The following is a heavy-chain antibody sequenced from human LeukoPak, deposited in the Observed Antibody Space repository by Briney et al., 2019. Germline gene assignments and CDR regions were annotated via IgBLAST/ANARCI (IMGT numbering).Heavy chain of an antibody. V-gene: IGHV3-30*02. D-gene: IGHD3-10*01. J-gene: IGHJ4*02. CDR2: IRYDGSNK. CDR1: GFTFSSYE. Sequence: EPGGSLRLSCAASGFTFSSYEMNWVRQAPGKGLEWVAFIRYDGSNKYYADSVKGRFTISRDNSKNTLYLQMNSLRAEDTAVYYCAKDEYYGSGSYYTVDYWGQGTLVTVSS. CDR3: AKDEYYGSGSYYTVDY.